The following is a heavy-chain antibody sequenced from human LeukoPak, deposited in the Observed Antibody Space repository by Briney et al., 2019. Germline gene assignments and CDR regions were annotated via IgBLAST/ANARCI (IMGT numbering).Heavy chain of an antibody. CDR1: GFTFSSYA. D-gene: IGHD6-13*01. J-gene: IGHJ4*02. Sequence: GGSLRLSCAASGFTFSSYAMSWVRQAPGKGLEWVSAISGSGGSTYYADSVKGRFTISRDNSKNTLYLQMDSLRAEDTAVYYCAKLTAARGYFDYWGQGTLVTVSS. CDR3: AKLTAARGYFDY. CDR2: ISGSGGST. V-gene: IGHV3-23*01.